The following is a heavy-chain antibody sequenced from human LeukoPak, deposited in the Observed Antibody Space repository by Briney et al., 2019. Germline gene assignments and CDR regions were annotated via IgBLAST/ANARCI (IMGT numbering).Heavy chain of an antibody. CDR3: AFINHPFDY. CDR1: GGTFSSYA. CDR2: ISIYNGNT. D-gene: IGHD1-14*01. J-gene: IGHJ4*02. Sequence: ASVKVSCKASGGTFSSYAISWVRQAPGQGLEWMGWISIYNGNTDYAQKLRGRVTMTTDTSTSTAYMELSSLRSEDTAVYYCAFINHPFDYWGQGTLVTVSS. V-gene: IGHV1-18*01.